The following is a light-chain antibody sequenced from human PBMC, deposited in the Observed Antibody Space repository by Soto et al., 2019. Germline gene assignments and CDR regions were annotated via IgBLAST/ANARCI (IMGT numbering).Light chain of an antibody. CDR3: CSYAGSSTVV. J-gene: IGLJ2*01. V-gene: IGLV2-23*02. CDR1: SSDVGSYNL. CDR2: EVS. Sequence: QSALTQPASVSGSPGQSITISCTGTSSDVGSYNLVSWYQQHPGKAPKLMIYEVSKRTSGVSNRFSGSKSGNTASLTISGLQAEDEDDYYCCSYAGSSTVVFGGGTKVTVL.